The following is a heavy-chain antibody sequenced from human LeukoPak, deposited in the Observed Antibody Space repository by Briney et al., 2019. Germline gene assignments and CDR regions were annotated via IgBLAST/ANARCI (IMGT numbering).Heavy chain of an antibody. J-gene: IGHJ4*02. CDR1: GFTFSSYY. CDR2: IQYDGSHK. D-gene: IGHD3-9*01. Sequence: PGGSLRLSCVASGFTFSSYYMHWVRQAPGKGLEWVTFIQYDGSHKSYADSVKGRFTISRDNSKNTLYLQMNSLRPEDTALYYCAKDQGSRYDTLTGYYSFDYWGQGTLVTVSS. CDR3: AKDQGSRYDTLTGYYSFDY. V-gene: IGHV3-30*02.